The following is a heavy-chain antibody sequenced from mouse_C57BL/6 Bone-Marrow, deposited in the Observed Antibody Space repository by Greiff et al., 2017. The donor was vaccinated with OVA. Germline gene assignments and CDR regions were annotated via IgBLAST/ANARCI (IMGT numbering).Heavy chain of an antibody. Sequence: QVQLQQPGAELVRPGSSVKLSCKASGYTFTSYWMHWVKKRPIQGLEWIGNIDPSDSETHYNQKFKDKATLTVDKSSSTAYMQLSSLTSEDSAVYYCARGGLRRGGYFDYWGQGTTLTVSS. CDR3: ARGGLRRGGYFDY. V-gene: IGHV1-52*01. J-gene: IGHJ2*01. CDR2: IDPSDSET. CDR1: GYTFTSYW. D-gene: IGHD2-4*01.